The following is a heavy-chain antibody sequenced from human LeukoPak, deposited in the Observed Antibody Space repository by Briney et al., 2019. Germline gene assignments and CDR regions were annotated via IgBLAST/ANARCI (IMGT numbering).Heavy chain of an antibody. CDR3: ARGGGVGATYHYYYYMDV. CDR2: IYTSGNT. Sequence: PSETLSLTCTVSGGSISFYYWSWIRQPAGKGLEWIGLIYTSGNTNYNPSLKSRVTLSVDTSKNQFSLKLSSVTAADSAVYYCARGGGVGATYHYYYYMDVWGRGTTVTISS. J-gene: IGHJ6*03. V-gene: IGHV4-4*07. CDR1: GGSISFYY. D-gene: IGHD1-26*01.